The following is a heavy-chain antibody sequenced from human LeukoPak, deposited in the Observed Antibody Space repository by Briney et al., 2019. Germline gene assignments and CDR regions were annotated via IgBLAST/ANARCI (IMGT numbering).Heavy chain of an antibody. V-gene: IGHV3-30*02. D-gene: IGHD2-21*02. Sequence: GGSLRLSCAASGFTFKNYGMLWVRQAPGKGLEWVAFIRYDGSNKYYADSVKGRFTISRDNSKNTLYLQMNSLRAEDTAVYYCAKIAAANCGGDCYSGAYYFDYWGQGTLVTVSS. CDR1: GFTFKNYG. J-gene: IGHJ4*02. CDR3: AKIAAANCGGDCYSGAYYFDY. CDR2: IRYDGSNK.